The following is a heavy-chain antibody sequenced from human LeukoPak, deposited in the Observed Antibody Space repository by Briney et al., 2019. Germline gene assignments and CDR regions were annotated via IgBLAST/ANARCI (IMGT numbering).Heavy chain of an antibody. CDR2: IYYRGST. CDR1: GGSISSYY. CDR3: ATAGTAAIPGYYFDY. D-gene: IGHD6-13*01. Sequence: PSETLSLTCTVSGGSISSYYWSWIRQPPGKGLEWIGYIYYRGSTNYNPSLESRVTISVDTSKNQFSLKLSSVTASDTAVSYCATAGTAAIPGYYFDYWGQGTLVTVSS. J-gene: IGHJ4*02. V-gene: IGHV4-59*01.